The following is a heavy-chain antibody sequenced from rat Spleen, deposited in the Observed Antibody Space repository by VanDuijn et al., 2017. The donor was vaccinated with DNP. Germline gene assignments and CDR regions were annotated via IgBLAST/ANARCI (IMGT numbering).Heavy chain of an antibody. J-gene: IGHJ2*01. CDR3: ARGIPDFDY. Sequence: QVQLRESGPGLVQPSQTLSLTCTASGSSLSIFHVHWVRQPPGKGLEWMGVMWSDGDTSSNSALKSRLSISRDTSKSQVFLKMNSLQTEDTATYYCARGIPDFDYWGQGVMVTVSS. CDR2: MWSDGDT. D-gene: IGHD2-2*01. V-gene: IGHV2-32*01. CDR1: GSSLSIFH.